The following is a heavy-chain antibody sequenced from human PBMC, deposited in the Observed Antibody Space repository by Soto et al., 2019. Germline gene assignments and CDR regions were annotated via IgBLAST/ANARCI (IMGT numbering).Heavy chain of an antibody. D-gene: IGHD3-10*01. V-gene: IGHV3-53*04. CDR3: ARDGRYYCASRMDV. J-gene: IGHJ6*02. CDR1: GIPVSSNY. Sequence: EVQLVESGGGLVQPGGSLRLSCVASGIPVSSNYMTWVRQAPGKGLEWVSVLHSGGDTYYANSVKGRFTISRHDSTNTLFLQMNSLSVEDTAVYYCARDGRYYCASRMDVWGQGTTVTVSS. CDR2: LHSGGDT.